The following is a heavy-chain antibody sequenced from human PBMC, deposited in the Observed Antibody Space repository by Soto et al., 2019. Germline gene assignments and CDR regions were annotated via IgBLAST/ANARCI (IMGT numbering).Heavy chain of an antibody. CDR2: IHHSGST. CDR3: ASFAPLMRAVAGLGY. Sequence: QVQLRESGPGLVKPSGTLSLTCAVSGGSISSSNWWSWVRQPPGKGLEWIAEIHHSGSTTYNPSLKSRVTISVDKSKNQFSLKLTSVTAADTAVYYCASFAPLMRAVAGLGYWGQGTLVTVSS. J-gene: IGHJ4*02. CDR1: GGSISSSNW. V-gene: IGHV4-4*02. D-gene: IGHD6-19*01.